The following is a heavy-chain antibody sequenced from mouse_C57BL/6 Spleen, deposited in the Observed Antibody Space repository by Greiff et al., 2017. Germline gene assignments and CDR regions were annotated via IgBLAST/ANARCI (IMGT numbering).Heavy chain of an antibody. CDR2: IYPRSGNN. Sequence: QVQLQQSGAELARPGASVKLSCKASGYTFTSYGISWVKQRTGQGLEWIGEIYPRSGNNYYNEKFKGKATLTADKSSSTAYMELRSLTSEDSAVYFCARLPIYYYCSSYYYAMDYWGQGTSVTVSS. J-gene: IGHJ4*01. V-gene: IGHV1-81*01. CDR1: GYTFTSYG. D-gene: IGHD1-1*01. CDR3: ARLPIYYYCSSYYYAMDY.